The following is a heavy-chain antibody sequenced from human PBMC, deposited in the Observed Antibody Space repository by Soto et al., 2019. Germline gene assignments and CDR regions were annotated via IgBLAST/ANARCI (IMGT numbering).Heavy chain of an antibody. V-gene: IGHV1-18*01. D-gene: IGHD1-1*01. J-gene: IGHJ4*02. CDR1: GYTFTSYG. CDR2: IDAHSGNT. CDR3: ARVLDEGRPADH. Sequence: ASVKVSCKTSGYTFTSYGISWVRQAPGHGLEWMGWIDAHSGNTQYGHKVQGRVTMTADTSTDIGYMDLRSLRFDDTAVYYCARVLDEGRPADHWGQGTLVTVSS.